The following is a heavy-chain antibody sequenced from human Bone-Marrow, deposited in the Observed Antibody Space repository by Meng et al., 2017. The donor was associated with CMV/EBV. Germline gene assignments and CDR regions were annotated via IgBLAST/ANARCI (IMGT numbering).Heavy chain of an antibody. CDR3: ARAFCGGECYSSSNSYLGMDV. CDR2: INHNGDT. CDR1: DGSFSGYY. D-gene: IGHD2-21*01. Sequence: GSLRLSCAVYDGSFSGYYCSWLRQPPGKGLEWIGEINHNGDTNYNPSLKSRVSISADTSKSQVSLKLSSVIVADTAVYYCARAFCGGECYSSSNSYLGMDVWGQGTTVTVSS. V-gene: IGHV4-34*01. J-gene: IGHJ6*02.